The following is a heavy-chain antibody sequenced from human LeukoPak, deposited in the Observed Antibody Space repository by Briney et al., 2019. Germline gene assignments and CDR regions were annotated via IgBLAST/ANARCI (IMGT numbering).Heavy chain of an antibody. CDR3: ARAIRGSAVDTGDR. J-gene: IGHJ4*02. CDR1: GFTFSTYT. V-gene: IGHV3-21*01. D-gene: IGHD3-10*01. Sequence: GGSLRLSCAASGFTFSTYTINWVRQAPGKGLEWVSSISSSSRYIYSADSVKGRFTISRDNAKNSLFLQMNSLTVEDTAVYYCARAIRGSAVDTGDRWGQGTLVTVSS. CDR2: ISSSSRYI.